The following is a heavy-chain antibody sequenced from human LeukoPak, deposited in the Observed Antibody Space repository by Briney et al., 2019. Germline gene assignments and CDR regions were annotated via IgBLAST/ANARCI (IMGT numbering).Heavy chain of an antibody. Sequence: ASVKVSCKASGYTFTGYYMHWVRQAPGQGLEWMGWINPNSGGTNYAQKFQGRVTMTRDTSISTAYMELSRLRSDGTAVYYCAREGGSSPYYYYGMDVWGQGTTVTVSS. V-gene: IGHV1-2*02. D-gene: IGHD3-16*01. CDR2: INPNSGGT. J-gene: IGHJ6*02. CDR1: GYTFTGYY. CDR3: AREGGSSPYYYYGMDV.